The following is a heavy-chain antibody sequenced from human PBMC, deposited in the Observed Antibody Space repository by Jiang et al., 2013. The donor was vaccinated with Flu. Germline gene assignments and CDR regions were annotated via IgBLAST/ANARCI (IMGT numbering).Heavy chain of an antibody. V-gene: IGHV4-61*02. CDR3: ARGVVGLALKTSAFDI. Sequence: GSGLVKPSQTLSLTCTVSGGSISSGSYYWSWIRQPAGKGLEWIGRIYTSGSTNYNPSLKSRVTISVDTSKNQFSLKLSSVTAADTAVYYCARGVVGLALKTSAFDIWGQGTMVTVSS. J-gene: IGHJ3*02. CDR2: IYTSGST. D-gene: IGHD2-15*01. CDR1: GGSISSGSYY.